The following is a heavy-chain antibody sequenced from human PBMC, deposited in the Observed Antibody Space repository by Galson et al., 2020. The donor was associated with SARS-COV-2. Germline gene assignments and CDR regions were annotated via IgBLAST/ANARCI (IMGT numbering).Heavy chain of an antibody. CDR2: ISYDGTT. V-gene: IGHV4-59*08. J-gene: IGHJ4*02. CDR1: IGSMTSHY. Sequence: ETSETLSLTCAVSIGSMTSHYWSWIRQAPGKGLEWIGYISYDGTTTYNPSLQSRVTILIDTSKNQFSLRLTSVTAADTALYYCAKLAEGRRSSEDYWGQGTRVTVSS. CDR3: AKLAEGRRSSEDY. D-gene: IGHD1-26*01.